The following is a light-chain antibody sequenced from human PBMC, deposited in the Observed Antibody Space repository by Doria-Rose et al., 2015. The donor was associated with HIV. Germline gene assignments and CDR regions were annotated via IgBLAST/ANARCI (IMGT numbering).Light chain of an antibody. J-gene: IGKJ2*02. V-gene: IGKV1-5*03. CDR2: KAS. CDR3: QQYNSYSRT. CDR1: QSISSW. Sequence: TLSASVGDRVTITCRASQSISSWLAWYQQKPGKAPKLLIYKASSLESGLPSRFSGSGSGTEFTLTISSLQPDDFATYYCQQYNSYSRTFGQGTKLEIK.